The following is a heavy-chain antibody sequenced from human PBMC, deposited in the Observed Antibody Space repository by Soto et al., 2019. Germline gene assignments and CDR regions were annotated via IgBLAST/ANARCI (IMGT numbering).Heavy chain of an antibody. CDR3: ARCALTPARATEIAAADKGGMDV. V-gene: IGHV1-18*01. CDR1: GYTFTSYG. CDR2: ISAYNGNT. D-gene: IGHD6-13*01. Sequence: QVQLVQSGAEVKKPGASVKVSCKASGYTFTSYGISWVRQAPGQGLEGMGWISAYNGNTNYAQKLQGRVTMTTDTSTSTAHMELRSLRADDTAVYYCARCALTPARATEIAAADKGGMDVWGQGTTVTVS. J-gene: IGHJ6*02.